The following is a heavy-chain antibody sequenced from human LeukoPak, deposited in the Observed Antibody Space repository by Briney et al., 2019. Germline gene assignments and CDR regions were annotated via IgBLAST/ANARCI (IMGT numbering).Heavy chain of an antibody. CDR2: ISYDGSNK. CDR1: GFTFSSYA. J-gene: IGHJ4*02. Sequence: PGGSLRLSCAASGFTFSSYAMHWVRQAPGKGLEWVAVISYDGSNKYYADSVKGRFTISRDNSKNTLYLQMNSLRAEDTAVYYCARDRSFLRFLEWLLSHFDSWGQGTLVTVSS. CDR3: ARDRSFLRFLEWLLSHFDS. D-gene: IGHD3-3*01. V-gene: IGHV3-30-3*01.